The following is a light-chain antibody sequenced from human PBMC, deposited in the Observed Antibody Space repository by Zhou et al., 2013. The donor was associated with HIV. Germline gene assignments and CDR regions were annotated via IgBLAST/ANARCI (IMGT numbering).Light chain of an antibody. J-gene: IGKJ4*01. CDR3: QQSYSTPLT. CDR1: QSVSSSY. V-gene: IGKV3-20*01. CDR2: GAS. Sequence: EIVLTQSPGTLSLSPGERATLSCRASQSVSSSYLAWYQQKPGQAPRLLIYGASSRATGIPDRFSGSGSGTYFTLTISSLQPEXFATYYCQQSYSTPLTFGGGTKVEIK.